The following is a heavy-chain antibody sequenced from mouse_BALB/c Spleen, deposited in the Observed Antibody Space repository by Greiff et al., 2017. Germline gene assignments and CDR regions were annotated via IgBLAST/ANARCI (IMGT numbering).Heavy chain of an antibody. J-gene: IGHJ2*01. CDR2: INPSNGRT. V-gene: IGHV1S81*02. D-gene: IGHD2-1*01. CDR1: GYTFTSYW. Sequence: QVQLQQSGAELVKPGASVKLSCKASGYTFTSYWMHWVKQRPGQGLEWIGEINPSNGRTNYNEKFKSKATLTVDKSSSTAYMQLSSLTSEDSAVYYCARVYGNYYFDYWGQGTTLTVSS. CDR3: ARVYGNYYFDY.